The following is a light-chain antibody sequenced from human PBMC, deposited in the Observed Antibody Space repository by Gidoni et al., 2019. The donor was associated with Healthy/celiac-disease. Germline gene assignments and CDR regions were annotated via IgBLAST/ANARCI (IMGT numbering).Light chain of an antibody. V-gene: IGLV2-14*03. CDR2: DVS. CDR3: SSYTSSSTV. J-gene: IGLJ2*01. CDR1: SSDVGGYNY. Sequence: QSALTQPASGSGSPGQSLTIYCTGTSSDVGGYNYVSCYQQHPGKAPKLMIYDVSNRPSGVSNRFSGSRSVNTASLTISGLQAEDEADYYCSSYTSSSTVFGGGTKLTVL.